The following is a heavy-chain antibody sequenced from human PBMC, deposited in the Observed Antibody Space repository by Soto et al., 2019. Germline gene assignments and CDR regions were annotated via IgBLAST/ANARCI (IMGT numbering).Heavy chain of an antibody. CDR3: ARRAKTATTNWGAFDI. CDR1: GFTLSTYV. V-gene: IGHV3-23*01. J-gene: IGHJ3*02. CDR2: ISYSADKT. Sequence: EVQPLESGGGLVQPGGSLRLSCAASGFTLSTYVMIWVRQAPGKGLEWVSTISYSADKTFYADSVKGRFTISRDNSRDTLFLQMNSLRADDAALYYCARRAKTATTNWGAFDIWGQGTMVTVSS. D-gene: IGHD1-7*01.